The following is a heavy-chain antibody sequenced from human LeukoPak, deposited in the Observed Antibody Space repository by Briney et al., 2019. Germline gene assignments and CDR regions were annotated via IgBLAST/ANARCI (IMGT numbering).Heavy chain of an antibody. CDR1: GASISSGDYY. V-gene: IGHV4-30-4*01. Sequence: PSQTLSLTCTVAGASISSGDYYWSWIRQPPGKGLEWIGYMYYSGSTYYNPSLKSRVTISIDTSKNQFSLKLTSVTAADTAVYYCARPYYYDSRIDPWGQRTLVIVSS. CDR3: ARPYYYDSRIDP. D-gene: IGHD3-22*01. J-gene: IGHJ5*02. CDR2: MYYSGST.